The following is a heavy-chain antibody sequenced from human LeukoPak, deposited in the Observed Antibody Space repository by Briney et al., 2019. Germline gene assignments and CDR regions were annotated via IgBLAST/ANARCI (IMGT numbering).Heavy chain of an antibody. CDR3: ARERSGGNYYYYYAMDV. Sequence: SGPTLVNPTQTLTLTCTFSGFSLSTSGMCVSWIRQPPGKALERLAVIDWNDDKYYSTSVKTRLTLSKDTSRDQVVLTMTNMDPVDTATYYCARERSGGNYYYYYAMDVWGQGTTVSVSS. CDR2: IDWNDDK. CDR1: GFSLSTSGMC. D-gene: IGHD5-24*01. V-gene: IGHV2-70*01. J-gene: IGHJ6*02.